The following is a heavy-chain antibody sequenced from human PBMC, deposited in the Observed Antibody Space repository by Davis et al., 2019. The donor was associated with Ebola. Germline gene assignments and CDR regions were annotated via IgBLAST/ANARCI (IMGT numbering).Heavy chain of an antibody. CDR3: TTDRGIAVRPLFDC. D-gene: IGHD6-6*01. CDR1: GFTFSTYA. J-gene: IGHJ4*02. Sequence: PSETLSLTCAAAGFTFSTYAMSWVRQAPGKGLEWVGRIKSKSAGGTTDHAPPVRGRFIISRDESRNTLYLQMTSLRTEDTAVYFCTTDRGIAVRPLFDCWGQGTLVTVSS. CDR2: IKSKSAGGTT. V-gene: IGHV3-15*01.